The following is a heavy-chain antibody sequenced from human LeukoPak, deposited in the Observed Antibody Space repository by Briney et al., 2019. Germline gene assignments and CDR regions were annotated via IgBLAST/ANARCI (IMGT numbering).Heavy chain of an antibody. J-gene: IGHJ4*02. CDR1: GGTFSSYA. CDR2: IIPILGIA. CDR3: ARAVGKTTVTSYYFDY. Sequence: SVKVSCKASGGTFSSYAISWVRQAPGQGLEWMGRIIPILGIANYAQKFQGRVTITADKSTSTAYMELSSLRSEDTAVYYYARAVGKTTVTSYYFDYWGQGTLVTVSS. V-gene: IGHV1-69*04. D-gene: IGHD4-11*01.